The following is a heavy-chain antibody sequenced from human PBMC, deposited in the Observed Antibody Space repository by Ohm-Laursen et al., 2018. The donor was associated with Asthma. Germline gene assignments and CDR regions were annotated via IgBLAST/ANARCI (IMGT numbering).Heavy chain of an antibody. Sequence: SLRLSCAASGFTFSFYGMHWVRQAPGKGLEWVAFIWYEGSNTYYADSVKGRFTISRDISKNTLYLQMNSLRAEDTAVYYCARDNLGGRLRFPYGMDVWGQGTTVTVSS. V-gene: IGHV3-33*01. D-gene: IGHD5-12*01. J-gene: IGHJ6*02. CDR3: ARDNLGGRLRFPYGMDV. CDR2: IWYEGSNT. CDR1: GFTFSFYG.